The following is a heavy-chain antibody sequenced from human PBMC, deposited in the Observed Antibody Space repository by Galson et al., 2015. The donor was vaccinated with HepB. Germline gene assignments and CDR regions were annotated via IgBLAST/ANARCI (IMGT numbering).Heavy chain of an antibody. J-gene: IGHJ4*02. CDR1: GFSLRTSGVG. V-gene: IGHV2-5*01. D-gene: IGHD2-8*02. CDR2: IYWSDDE. CDR3: ARSLGLVGPSFDN. Sequence: PALVKATQTLTLTCTFSGFSLRTSGVGVGWVRQSPGKALEWLALIYWSDDERYSPSLRSRLTITKDTSKNQVVLTVTNLDPLDTATYYCARSLGLVGPSFDNWGQGTLVTVSS.